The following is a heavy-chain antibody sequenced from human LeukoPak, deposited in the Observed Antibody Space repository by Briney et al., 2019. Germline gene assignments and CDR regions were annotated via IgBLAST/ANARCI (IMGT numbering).Heavy chain of an antibody. CDR1: GYTFTSYS. CDR2: INPSGGTT. V-gene: IGHV1-46*01. J-gene: IGHJ5*02. CDR3: ARDNSVEDTAWWFDP. D-gene: IGHD4-23*01. Sequence: GASVKVSCKASGYTFTSYSIHWVRQAPGQGLEWMGIINPSGGTTTYTQKFQGRVTMTRDMSTSTDYMELSSLRSEDTAVYYCARDNSVEDTAWWFDPWGQGTLVTVSS.